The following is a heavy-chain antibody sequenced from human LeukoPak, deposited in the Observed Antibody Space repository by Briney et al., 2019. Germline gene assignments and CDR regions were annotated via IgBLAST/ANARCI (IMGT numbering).Heavy chain of an antibody. Sequence: PGGSLRLSCAASGFTFSSYAMHWVRQAPGKGLEWVAVISYDGSNKYYADSVKGRFTISRDNSKNTLYLQMNSLRAEDTAVYYCASNPQSDVPPYCSGGSCYPYWGQGTLVTVSS. V-gene: IGHV3-30-3*01. CDR2: ISYDGSNK. CDR1: GFTFSSYA. D-gene: IGHD2-15*01. J-gene: IGHJ4*02. CDR3: ASNPQSDVPPYCSGGSCYPY.